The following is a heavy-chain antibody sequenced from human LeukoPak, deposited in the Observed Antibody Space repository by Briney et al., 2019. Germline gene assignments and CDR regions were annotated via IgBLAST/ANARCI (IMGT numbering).Heavy chain of an antibody. D-gene: IGHD3-3*01. CDR2: ISSSSSYI. Sequence: GVTLRLSCAASGFTFSTYSMNWLRQAPGKGLEGGSSISSSSSYIYYADSVKGRFTISRDNAKNSLYLQMNSLRVEDTAVYYCARGGMSYYDFWSGHSEFQHWGQGTLVTVSS. CDR3: ARGGMSYYDFWSGHSEFQH. V-gene: IGHV3-21*01. J-gene: IGHJ1*01. CDR1: GFTFSTYS.